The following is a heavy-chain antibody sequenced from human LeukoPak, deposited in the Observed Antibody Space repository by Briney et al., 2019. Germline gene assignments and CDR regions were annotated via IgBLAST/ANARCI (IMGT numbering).Heavy chain of an antibody. J-gene: IGHJ4*02. V-gene: IGHV6-1*01. D-gene: IGHD6-19*01. CDR2: TYYRSKWYD. Sequence: SQTLSLTCAISGDSVSSKNGAWNWIRQSPSRGLEWLGRTYYRSKWYDDYAESLKGRITISPDTSKNQFSLQLNSVTPEDTAVYYCAGDVGTSRWYTFDYWGQGTLVTVSS. CDR1: GDSVSSKNGA. CDR3: AGDVGTSRWYTFDY.